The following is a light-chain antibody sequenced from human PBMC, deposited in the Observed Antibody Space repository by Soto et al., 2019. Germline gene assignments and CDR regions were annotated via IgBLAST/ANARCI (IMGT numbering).Light chain of an antibody. CDR1: QSVSSSF. CDR3: QQYGSSPLT. J-gene: IGKJ4*01. CDR2: GAS. Sequence: EIVLTQSPATLSLSPGERATLSCRASQSVSSSFLAWYQQKPGQAPRLLFYGASSRATGIPDRFSGSGSGTDFTLTISRLEPEDVAVYYCQQYGSSPLTFGGGTKVEIK. V-gene: IGKV3-20*01.